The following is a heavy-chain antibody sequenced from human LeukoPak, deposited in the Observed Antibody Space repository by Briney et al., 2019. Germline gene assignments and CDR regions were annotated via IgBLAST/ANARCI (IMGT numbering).Heavy chain of an antibody. CDR1: GLSFRTSA. V-gene: IGHV3-23*01. CDR2: ISGSGGST. Sequence: GGSLRLSCAASGLSFRTSAMNWVRPAPGKGLEWVSAISGSGGSTYYADSVKGRFTISRDNSKNTLYLQMNSLRAEDTAVYYCARAFIAAAGTDYFDYWGQGTLVTVSS. J-gene: IGHJ4*02. D-gene: IGHD6-13*01. CDR3: ARAFIAAAGTDYFDY.